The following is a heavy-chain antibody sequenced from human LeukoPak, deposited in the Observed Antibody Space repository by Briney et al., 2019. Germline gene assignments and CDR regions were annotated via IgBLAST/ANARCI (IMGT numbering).Heavy chain of an antibody. D-gene: IGHD3-22*01. V-gene: IGHV4-39*02. CDR1: GGSISSSSYY. J-gene: IGHJ4*02. Sequence: PSETLSLTCTVSGGSISSSSYYWGWIRQPPGKGLEWIGSIYYSGSTYYNPSLKSRVTISVDTSKNQFSLKLSSVTAADTAVYYCAKELEIVVAYYFDYWGQGTLVTVSS. CDR3: AKELEIVVAYYFDY. CDR2: IYYSGST.